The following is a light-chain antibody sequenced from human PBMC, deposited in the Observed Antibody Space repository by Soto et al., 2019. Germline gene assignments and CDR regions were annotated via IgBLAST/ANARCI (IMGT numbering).Light chain of an antibody. CDR3: QSYDTSLDFV. V-gene: IGLV1-40*01. CDR2: GNI. CDR1: SSNIGADYD. Sequence: QSVLTQPPSVSGAPGQRVTISCFGSSSNIGADYDVHWYQQLPGKAPKLLIYGNINRPSGVPVRFSGSKSGASAALAITGLQHEDDADCSCQSYDTSLDFVFGTGTKLTVL. J-gene: IGLJ1*01.